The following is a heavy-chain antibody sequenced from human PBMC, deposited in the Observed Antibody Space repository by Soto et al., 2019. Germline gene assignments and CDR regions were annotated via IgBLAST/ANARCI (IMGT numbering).Heavy chain of an antibody. V-gene: IGHV1-69*13. J-gene: IGHJ6*02. CDR3: HILTGSLSGMDV. Sequence: GASVKVSCKASGGTFSSYAISWVRQAPGQGLEWMGGIIPIFGTANYAQKFQGRVTITADESTSTAYMELSSLRSEDTAVYYCHILTGSLSGMDVWGQGTTVTVSS. D-gene: IGHD3-9*01. CDR1: GGTFSSYA. CDR2: IIPIFGTA.